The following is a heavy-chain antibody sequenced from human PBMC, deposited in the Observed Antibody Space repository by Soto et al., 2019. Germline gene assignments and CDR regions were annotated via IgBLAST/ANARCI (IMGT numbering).Heavy chain of an antibody. J-gene: IGHJ4*01. CDR2: TYYRSKWYY. V-gene: IGHV6-1*01. CDR3: ARGEQYSGRIFDD. D-gene: IGHD1-26*01. CDR1: GDSVSSNSAG. Sequence: SQTLSLTCDITGDSVSSNSAGWSWVRQSPSRGLEWLGRTYYRSKWYYEYAVSVRGRITINPDTSKNQYSLQLNSVTPEDTAVYFCARGEQYSGRIFDDWGQGALVTVSS.